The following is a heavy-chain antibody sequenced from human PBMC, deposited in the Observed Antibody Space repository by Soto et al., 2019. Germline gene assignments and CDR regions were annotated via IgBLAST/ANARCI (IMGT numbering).Heavy chain of an antibody. CDR2: INPSGGST. D-gene: IGHD2-21*01. CDR1: GYTFTSYY. Sequence: QVQLVQSGAEVKKPGASVKVSCKASGYTFTSYYMHWVRQAPGQGLEWMGIINPSGGSTSYSQKFQGSVTMTRETSTRTVYLELSSLRSEDTAVYYCARDQLECCGGDCYSIPYYCYMDVWGKGTTVTVSS. CDR3: ARDQLECCGGDCYSIPYYCYMDV. V-gene: IGHV1-46*03. J-gene: IGHJ6*03.